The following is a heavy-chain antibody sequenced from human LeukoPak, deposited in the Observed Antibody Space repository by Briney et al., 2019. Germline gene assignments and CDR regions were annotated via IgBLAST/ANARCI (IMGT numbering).Heavy chain of an antibody. CDR1: GGSISSSSYY. CDR3: ARDEEEMSTSTFDF. Sequence: SETLSLTCTVSGGSISSSSYYWGWIRQPPGKGLEWIGSIYYSGSTYYNPSLKSRVTISVDTSKNQFSLKLSSVTAADTAVYYCARDEEEMSTSTFDFWGQGTLVTVSS. CDR2: IYYSGST. J-gene: IGHJ4*02. V-gene: IGHV4-39*07. D-gene: IGHD5-24*01.